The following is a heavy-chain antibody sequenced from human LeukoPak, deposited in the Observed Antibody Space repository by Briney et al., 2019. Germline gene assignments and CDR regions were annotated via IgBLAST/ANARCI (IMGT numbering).Heavy chain of an antibody. D-gene: IGHD2-15*01. CDR3: ARRYCSGGSCYMRGYYGMDV. CDR2: ISHSGST. V-gene: IGHV4-34*01. J-gene: IGHJ6*04. CDR1: NGSFSAYY. Sequence: PSETLSLTCAVSNGSFSAYYWSWIRQSPEKGLQWIGEISHSGSTNYNPSLKLRVSISLDTSKNQFSLRLSSVSAADTAVYFCARRYCSGGSCYMRGYYGMDVWATGTTVIVSS.